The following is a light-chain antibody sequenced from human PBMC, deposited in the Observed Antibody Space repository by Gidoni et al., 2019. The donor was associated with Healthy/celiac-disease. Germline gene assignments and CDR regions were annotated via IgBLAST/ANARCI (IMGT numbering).Light chain of an antibody. CDR3: QVWDSSSDHVV. J-gene: IGLJ2*01. CDR1: NIGSKS. CDR2: DDS. V-gene: IGLV3-21*04. Sequence: SYLLNQPPPASVAPGKTARITCGGNNIGSKSVHWYQQKPGQAPVLVIYDDSGRPSVIPERFSGTNSGNTAALTISRVEAGDEADYYCQVWDSSSDHVVFGGGTKLTVL.